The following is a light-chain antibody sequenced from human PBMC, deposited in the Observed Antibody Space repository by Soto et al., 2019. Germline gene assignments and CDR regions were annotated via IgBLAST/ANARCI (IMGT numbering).Light chain of an antibody. J-gene: IGKJ5*01. CDR3: QQYNSYPLT. CDR2: KAS. V-gene: IGKV1-5*03. Sequence: DIQMTQSPSTLSASVGDRVTITCRASQSISSLLDWYQQKPGRAPTILIYKASTLESGVPSRFSGSGSGTEFTLTISSLQPDDCATYYCQQYNSYPLTFGQGTRLEIK. CDR1: QSISSL.